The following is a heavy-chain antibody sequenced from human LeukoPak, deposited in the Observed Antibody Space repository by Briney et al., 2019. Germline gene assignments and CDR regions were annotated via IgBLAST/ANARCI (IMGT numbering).Heavy chain of an antibody. CDR2: IYSGGST. J-gene: IGHJ4*02. CDR1: GFTVSSNY. CDR3: ARAAAASRYFDY. V-gene: IGHV3-53*01. Sequence: GGSLRLSCAASGFTVSSNYMSWVRQAPGKGLEWVSVIYSGGSTYYADSVKGRFTISRDNSKNTLYLQMNSLRAEDTAVYYCARAAAASRYFDYWGQGTLVTVSS. D-gene: IGHD6-13*01.